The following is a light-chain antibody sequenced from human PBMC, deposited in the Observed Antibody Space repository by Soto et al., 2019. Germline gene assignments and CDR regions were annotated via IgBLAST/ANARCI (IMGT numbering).Light chain of an antibody. J-gene: IGKJ4*01. CDR2: VAY. Sequence: DIQMTQSPSSLSASIGDTITISCRASQNIERYLNWYQQKEGRAPQLLINVAYTLRSGVQSRFSGSGSGTDFTLTIKSLQAEDVAVYYCKQYYTTPLTFGGGTKVDIK. CDR3: KQYYTTPLT. CDR1: QNIERY. V-gene: IGKV1-39*01.